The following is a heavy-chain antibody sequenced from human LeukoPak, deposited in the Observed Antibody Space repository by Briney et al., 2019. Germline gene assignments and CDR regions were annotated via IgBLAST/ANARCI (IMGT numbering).Heavy chain of an antibody. CDR1: GFTFSSYE. D-gene: IGHD3-22*01. J-gene: IGHJ3*02. Sequence: GGSLRLSCAASGFTFSSYEMNWVRQAPGKGLEWVSYISSSGSTIYYADSVKGRFTISRDNAKNSLYLQMNSLRAEDTAVYYCARGQRCYDSSGYYCNDAFDIWGQGTMVTVSS. CDR3: ARGQRCYDSSGYYCNDAFDI. CDR2: ISSSGSTI. V-gene: IGHV3-48*03.